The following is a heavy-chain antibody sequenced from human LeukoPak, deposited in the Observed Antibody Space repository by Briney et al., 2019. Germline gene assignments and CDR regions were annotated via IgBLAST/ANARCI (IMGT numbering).Heavy chain of an antibody. Sequence: GGSLRLSCAASGVTFSRNSMHWFRKAPGKGRVGVSRTNSDGRITNYADSVNGRFTISRDNAKNTLYLQMSSLRAEDTAVYYCAKIDAYWGQGALVTVS. CDR3: AKIDAY. J-gene: IGHJ4*02. CDR1: GVTFSRNS. V-gene: IGHV3-74*01. CDR2: TNSDGRIT.